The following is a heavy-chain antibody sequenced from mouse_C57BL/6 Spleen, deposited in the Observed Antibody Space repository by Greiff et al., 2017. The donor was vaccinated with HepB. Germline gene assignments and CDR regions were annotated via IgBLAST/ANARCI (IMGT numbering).Heavy chain of an antibody. J-gene: IGHJ1*03. D-gene: IGHD1-1*01. Sequence: QVQLKQSGAELVRPGTSVKVSCKASGYAFTNYLIEWVKQRPGQGLEWIGVINPGSGGTNYNEKFKGKATLTADKSSSTAYMQLSSLTSEDSAVYFCARWGYGSSYGYFDVWGTGTTVTVSS. CDR2: INPGSGGT. CDR1: GYAFTNYL. V-gene: IGHV1-54*01. CDR3: ARWGYGSSYGYFDV.